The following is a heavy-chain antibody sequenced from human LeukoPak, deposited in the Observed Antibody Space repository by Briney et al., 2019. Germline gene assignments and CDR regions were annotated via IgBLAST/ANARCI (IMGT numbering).Heavy chain of an antibody. Sequence: PGGSLRLSCAASGVIFSVYNMNWVRQAPGKGLEWVSYISTSSSSIKYADSVKGRFTISRDNAKNSLYLQMNSLRGEDTAVYYCAREPVGAHAFDIWGQGTVVTVSS. CDR1: GVIFSVYN. D-gene: IGHD1-26*01. CDR3: AREPVGAHAFDI. CDR2: ISTSSSSI. J-gene: IGHJ3*02. V-gene: IGHV3-48*01.